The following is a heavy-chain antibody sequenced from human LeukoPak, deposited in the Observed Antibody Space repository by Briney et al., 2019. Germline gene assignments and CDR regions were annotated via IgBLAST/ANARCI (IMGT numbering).Heavy chain of an antibody. D-gene: IGHD3-22*01. CDR2: INPSGGST. V-gene: IGHV1-46*01. CDR1: GYTFTSYY. CDR3: ARDLDYYDSSGYYYARVKATGLDY. Sequence: GASVKVSCKASGYTFTSYYMHWVRQAPGQGLEWMGIINPSGGSTSYAQKFQGRVTMTRDTSTSTVYMELSSLRSEDTAVYYCARDLDYYDSSGYYYARVKATGLDYWGQGTLVTVSS. J-gene: IGHJ4*02.